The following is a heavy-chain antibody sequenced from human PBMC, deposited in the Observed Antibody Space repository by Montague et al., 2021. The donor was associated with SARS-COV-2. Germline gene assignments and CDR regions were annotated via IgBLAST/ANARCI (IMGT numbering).Heavy chain of an antibody. V-gene: IGHV3-9*01. CDR3: AKFPQRNYDILIDDAFDI. Sequence: SLRLSCAASGFTFDDYAMHWVRQAPGKGLEWVSGISWNSGSIGYADSVKGRSTISRDNAKNSLYLQMNSLRAEDTALYYCAKFPQRNYDILIDDAFDIWGQGTMVTVSS. CDR2: ISWNSGSI. CDR1: GFTFDDYA. D-gene: IGHD3-9*01. J-gene: IGHJ3*02.